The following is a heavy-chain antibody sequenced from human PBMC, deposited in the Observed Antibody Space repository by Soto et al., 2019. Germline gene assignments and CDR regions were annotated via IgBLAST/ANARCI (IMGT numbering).Heavy chain of an antibody. CDR3: ARGVLY. V-gene: IGHV4-31*03. D-gene: IGHD3-3*01. CDR1: GASISGGYY. CDR2: IYYSGST. Sequence: QVQLQESGPGLVKPSQTLSLTCTVSGASISGGYYWSWIRQHPGKGLEWIGYIYYSGSTYYNPSLKSRVTISVDTSKNQFSLKLNSVTAADTAVYYCARGVLYWGQGTLVTVSS. J-gene: IGHJ4*02.